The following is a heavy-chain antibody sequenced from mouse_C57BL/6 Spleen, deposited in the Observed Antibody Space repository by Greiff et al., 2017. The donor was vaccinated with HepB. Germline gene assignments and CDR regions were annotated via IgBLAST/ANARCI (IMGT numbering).Heavy chain of an antibody. V-gene: IGHV1-26*01. CDR2: INPNNGGT. Sequence: EVQLQQSGPELVKPGASVKISCKASGYTFTDYYMNWVKQSHGKSLEWIGDINPNNGGTSYNQKFKGKATLTVDKSSSTAYMELRSLTSEDSAVYYCARSSYYYGSSWGFAYWGQGTLVTVSA. D-gene: IGHD1-1*01. J-gene: IGHJ3*01. CDR1: GYTFTDYY. CDR3: ARSSYYYGSSWGFAY.